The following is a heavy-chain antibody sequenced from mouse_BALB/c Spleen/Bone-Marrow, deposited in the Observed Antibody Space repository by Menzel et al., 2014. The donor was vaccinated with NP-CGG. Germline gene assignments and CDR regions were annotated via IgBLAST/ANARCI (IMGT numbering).Heavy chain of an antibody. V-gene: IGHV1S135*01. D-gene: IGHD2-1*01. CDR3: ASCGNYEAWFAY. J-gene: IGHJ3*01. Sequence: VQLQQSGPELVKPGASVKVSCKASGYAFTSYNIYWVKQSHGKSLEWIGYIDPYNGDTNYNQKFKVKATLTVDKSSSTAYMHVNSLTSEDSAVYYCASCGNYEAWFAYWGQGTLVTVSA. CDR2: IDPYNGDT. CDR1: GYAFTSYN.